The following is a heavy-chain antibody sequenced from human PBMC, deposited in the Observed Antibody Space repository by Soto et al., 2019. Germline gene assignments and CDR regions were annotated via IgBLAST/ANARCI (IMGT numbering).Heavy chain of an antibody. D-gene: IGHD3-22*01. V-gene: IGHV3-30-3*01. Sequence: GSLRLSCAASGFTFSSYAMHWVRQAPGKGLEWVAVISYDGSNKYYADSVKGRFTISRDNSKNTLYLQMNSLRAEDTAVYYCAGYLDYYDSSGPLDFWGQGTLVTSPQ. J-gene: IGHJ4*02. CDR2: ISYDGSNK. CDR3: AGYLDYYDSSGPLDF. CDR1: GFTFSSYA.